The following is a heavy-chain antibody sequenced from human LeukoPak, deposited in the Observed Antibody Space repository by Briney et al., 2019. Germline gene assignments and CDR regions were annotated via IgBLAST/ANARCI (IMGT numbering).Heavy chain of an antibody. D-gene: IGHD3-16*01. J-gene: IGHJ4*02. Sequence: PGGSLRLSCAASGFPFNTNDMSWVRQAPGKGLEWVSAIGGRDGGTYYADSVKGRFTISRDNSKNTLYLQLNSLRPEDTALYYCAKGTYDSTPFDYWGQGTLVTVSS. V-gene: IGHV3-23*01. CDR1: GFPFNTND. CDR3: AKGTYDSTPFDY. CDR2: IGGRDGGT.